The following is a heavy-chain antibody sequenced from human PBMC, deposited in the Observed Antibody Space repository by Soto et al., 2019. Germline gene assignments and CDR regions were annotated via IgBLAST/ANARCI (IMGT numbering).Heavy chain of an antibody. J-gene: IGHJ6*03. CDR2: VWIGGINK. V-gene: IGHV3-33*01. Sequence: QVQLVESGGGVVQPGRSLRLSCAASGFSLSSYGMHWVRQTPDKGLEWVAVVWIGGINKYYADSVRGRFTISRDDSTNTLRLKMTSRRVEDRVAFYGGGAWNTTGETGGGGDVGGRGT. CDR3: GGAWNTTGETGGGGDV. D-gene: IGHD1-1*01. CDR1: GFSLSSYG.